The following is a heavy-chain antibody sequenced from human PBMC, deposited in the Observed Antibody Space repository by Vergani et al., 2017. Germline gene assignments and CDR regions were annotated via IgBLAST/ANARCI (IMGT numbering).Heavy chain of an antibody. D-gene: IGHD3-10*01. V-gene: IGHV3-7*01. CDR2: IKQDGSEK. J-gene: IGHJ6*02. Sequence: EVQLVESGGGLVQPGGSLRLSCAASGFMFSNYWMNWVRQAPGKGLEWVANIKQDGSEKYYVDSVRGRFTISRDNAKSSLYLQMNSLRAEDTGVYYCARDRYYLGSGSYPYVYYYGFDVWGQGTAVTVSS. CDR3: ARDRYYLGSGSYPYVYYYGFDV. CDR1: GFMFSNYW.